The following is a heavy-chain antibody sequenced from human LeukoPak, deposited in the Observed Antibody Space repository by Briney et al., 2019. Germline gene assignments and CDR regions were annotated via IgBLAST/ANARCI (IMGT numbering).Heavy chain of an antibody. CDR1: GFTFSSYA. V-gene: IGHV3-23*01. D-gene: IGHD6-13*01. Sequence: GGSLRLSCAASGFTFSSYAMSWVRQAPGKGLEWVSAISGSGGSTYYADSVKGRFTISRDNSKNTLYLQMNSLRAEDTAVYYCAKETLYSSSLKTPLTPVDYWGQGTLVTVSP. CDR2: ISGSGGST. CDR3: AKETLYSSSLKTPLTPVDY. J-gene: IGHJ4*02.